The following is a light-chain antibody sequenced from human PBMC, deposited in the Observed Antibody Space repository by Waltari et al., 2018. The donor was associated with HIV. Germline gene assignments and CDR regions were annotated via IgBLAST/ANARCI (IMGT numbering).Light chain of an antibody. CDR1: SGQSTYT. CDR2: LNYVGSQ. V-gene: IGLV4-69*01. J-gene: IGLJ2*01. CDR3: QTWGTAIHVV. Sequence: QVVLTQSPSASAPLGASIKPTCSLTSGQSTYTIAWPQQRPEKGPSFLMKLNYVGSQIKGDGIPDRFSGSSSGAERYLTISSLQSEDEADYYCQTWGTAIHVVFGGGTKLTVL.